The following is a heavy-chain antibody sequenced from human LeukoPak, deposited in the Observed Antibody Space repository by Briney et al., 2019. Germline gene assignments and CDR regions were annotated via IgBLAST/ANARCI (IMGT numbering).Heavy chain of an antibody. CDR1: EFTFSSYG. CDR3: AKGRSPYGSGNLFYGMDV. D-gene: IGHD3-10*01. J-gene: IGHJ6*02. V-gene: IGHV3-30*18. Sequence: PGGSLRLSCAASEFTFSSYGMHWVRQAPGKGLEWVAVISYDGSNKYYVDSVKGRFSISRDNSKIMLYLQMNSLRAEDTAVYYCAKGRSPYGSGNLFYGMDVWGQGTAVTVSS. CDR2: ISYDGSNK.